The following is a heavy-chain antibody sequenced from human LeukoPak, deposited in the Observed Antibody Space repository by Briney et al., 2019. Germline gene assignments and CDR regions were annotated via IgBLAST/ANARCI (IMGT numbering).Heavy chain of an antibody. CDR2: IYTSGST. D-gene: IGHD6-19*01. Sequence: SETLSLTCTVSGGSISSYYWSWIRQPAGKGLEWIGRIYTSGSTNYNPSLKSRVTISVDTSKDQFSLKLSSVTAADTAVYYCARGPYSSGYFDYWGQGTLVTVSS. J-gene: IGHJ4*02. CDR3: ARGPYSSGYFDY. V-gene: IGHV4-4*07. CDR1: GGSISSYY.